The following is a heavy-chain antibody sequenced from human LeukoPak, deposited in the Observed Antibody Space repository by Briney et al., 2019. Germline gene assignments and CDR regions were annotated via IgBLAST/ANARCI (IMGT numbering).Heavy chain of an antibody. J-gene: IGHJ6*02. CDR1: GFNFSSYA. CDR3: ARGPERTGVGTRYYYDMDV. CDR2: ISYDGSNK. V-gene: IGHV3-30-3*01. Sequence: GGSLRLSRAASGFNFSSYAMHWVRQAPGKGLECVAVISYDGSNKYYADSVKGRFTISRDNSKNTLYLQMNSLRAEDTAVYYCARGPERTGVGTRYYYDMDVWGQGTTVTVSS. D-gene: IGHD2-8*01.